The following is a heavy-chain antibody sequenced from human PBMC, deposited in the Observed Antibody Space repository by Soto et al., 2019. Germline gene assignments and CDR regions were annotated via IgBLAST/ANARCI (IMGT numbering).Heavy chain of an antibody. CDR3: TIRLWTQVLYYCGLDV. CDR2: FRSKAYGGTT. Sequence: GGSLRLSCTASGFIFGDYGMNWVRQAPGKXLEWVGFFRSKAYGGTTDYAATVKGRFTISRDDAKHTAYLQMNSLETEVTAVYYCTIRLWTQVLYYCGLDVFGQRTTVTVSS. V-gene: IGHV3-49*04. CDR1: GFIFGDYG. J-gene: IGHJ6*02. D-gene: IGHD3-3*01.